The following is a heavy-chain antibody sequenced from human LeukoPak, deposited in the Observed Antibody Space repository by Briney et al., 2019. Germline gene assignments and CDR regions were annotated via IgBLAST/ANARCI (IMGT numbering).Heavy chain of an antibody. D-gene: IGHD2-2*01. V-gene: IGHV1-18*01. CDR1: GYTFTSYD. J-gene: IGHJ4*02. Sequence: GASVKVSCKASGYTFTSYDIDWVRQAPGQGLEWMGWISAYNGNTNYAQKLQGRVTMTTDTSTSTAYMELRSLRSDDTAVYYCARDETRYCSSTSCQRLDYWGQGTLVTVSS. CDR2: ISAYNGNT. CDR3: ARDETRYCSSTSCQRLDY.